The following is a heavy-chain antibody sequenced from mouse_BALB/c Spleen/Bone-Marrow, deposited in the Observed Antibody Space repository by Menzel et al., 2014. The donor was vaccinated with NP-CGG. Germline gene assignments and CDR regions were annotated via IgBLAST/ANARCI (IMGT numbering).Heavy chain of an antibody. CDR3: ARRFITTAAWFAY. D-gene: IGHD1-2*01. CDR1: GYTFTDYN. CDR2: IYPYNGGT. V-gene: IGHV1S29*02. Sequence: DVKLQESGPELVKPGASVKISCKASGYTFTDYNMHWVKQSHGKSLEWIGYIYPYNGGTGYNQKFKSKATLTVDNSSSAAYMELRSLTPEDSAVYFCARRFITTAAWFAYWGQGTLVTVSA. J-gene: IGHJ3*01.